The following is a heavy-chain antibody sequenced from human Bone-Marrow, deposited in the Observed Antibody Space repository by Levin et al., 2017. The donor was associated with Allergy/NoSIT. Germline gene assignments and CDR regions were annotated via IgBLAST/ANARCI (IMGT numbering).Heavy chain of an antibody. J-gene: IGHJ5*01. CDR3: AKGTTVYFYYNWMDA. D-gene: IGHD2/OR15-2a*01. Sequence: GESLKISCVASGFTFNAYAMNWVRRAPGKGLEWVSAMSGTTGSHYYADSVKGRFTISRDSPKNTLFLQMDSLRVEDTATYYCAKGTTVYFYYNWMDAWGQGATVTVFS. V-gene: IGHV3-23*01. CDR2: MSGTTGSH. CDR1: GFTFNAYA.